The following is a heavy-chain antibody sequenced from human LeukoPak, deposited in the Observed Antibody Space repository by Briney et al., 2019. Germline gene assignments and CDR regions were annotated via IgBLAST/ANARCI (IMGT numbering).Heavy chain of an antibody. CDR3: AGSTTVTYYYYGMDV. V-gene: IGHV4-59*01. CDR1: GGSISSYY. CDR2: IYYSGST. D-gene: IGHD4-17*01. Sequence: SETLSLTCTVSGGSISSYYWSWLRQPPGKGLEWIGYIYYSGSTNYNPSLKSRVTISVDTSKNQFSLKLSSVTAADTAVYYCAGSTTVTYYYYGMDVWGQGTTVTVSS. J-gene: IGHJ6*02.